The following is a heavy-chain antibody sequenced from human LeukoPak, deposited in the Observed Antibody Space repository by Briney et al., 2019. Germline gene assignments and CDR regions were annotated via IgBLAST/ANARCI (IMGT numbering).Heavy chain of an antibody. CDR2: VSWNGAYT. CDR1: GFPPDDYG. Sequence: PGGSLRLSCVPSGFPPDDYGTSWVPLAPGKGLEWVSGVSWNGAYTEYADSVRGRFTISRDNAKKSLYLQMNSLRVDDTALYYCARRKGPYGSGTYYDSWGKGTLVSVSS. D-gene: IGHD3-10*01. J-gene: IGHJ4*02. V-gene: IGHV3-20*04. CDR3: ARRKGPYGSGTYYDS.